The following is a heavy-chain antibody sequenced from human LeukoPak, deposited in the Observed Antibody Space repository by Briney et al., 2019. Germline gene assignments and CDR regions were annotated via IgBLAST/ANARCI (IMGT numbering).Heavy chain of an antibody. CDR2: ISYDGSNK. D-gene: IGHD2-21*02. J-gene: IGHJ4*02. Sequence: GRSLRLSCAASGFTFNSYGMHWVSHAPGKGLEWVAVISYDGSNKYYADSVKGRFTISRDNSKNTVNLQMNSLRAEDTAVYYCAKDYEAYCGGDCYSFFDCWGQGTLVTVSS. CDR3: AKDYEAYCGGDCYSFFDC. V-gene: IGHV3-30*18. CDR1: GFTFNSYG.